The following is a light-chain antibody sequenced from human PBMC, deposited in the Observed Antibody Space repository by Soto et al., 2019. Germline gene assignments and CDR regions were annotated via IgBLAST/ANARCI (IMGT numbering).Light chain of an antibody. Sequence: QSALTQPPSVSGAPGQRVTISCTGSSSNIGAGYDVHWYQQLPGTAPKLLIYGNSNRPSGVPDRFSGSKSGTSASLAITGLQAEDEADYYCQSYDSSHVVFGGGTKLTV. CDR3: QSYDSSHVV. J-gene: IGLJ2*01. CDR2: GNS. V-gene: IGLV1-40*01. CDR1: SSNIGAGYD.